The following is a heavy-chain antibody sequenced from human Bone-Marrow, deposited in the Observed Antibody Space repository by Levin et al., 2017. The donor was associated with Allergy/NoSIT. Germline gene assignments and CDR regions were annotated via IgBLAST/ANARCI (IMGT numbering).Heavy chain of an antibody. V-gene: IGHV5-51*01. Sequence: KVSCKGSGYSFTSYWIAWVRQTPGKGLEWMGIIFPGDPKTRYSPSFQGQVTMSADKSLSTAYLQWSSLKASDTAMYYCARVIYGNYGGYFDYWGQGTLVSVSS. D-gene: IGHD4-11*01. J-gene: IGHJ4*02. CDR1: GYSFTSYW. CDR3: ARVIYGNYGGYFDY. CDR2: IFPGDPKT.